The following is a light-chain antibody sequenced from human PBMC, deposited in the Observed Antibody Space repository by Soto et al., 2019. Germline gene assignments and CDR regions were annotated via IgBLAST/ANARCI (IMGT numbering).Light chain of an antibody. CDR2: GAS. CDR3: QQYDQWWT. Sequence: ETVMTQSPATLSVSPGERATFSCRVSQSINTNLAWFQLKPGQAPRLLIYGASIRAAGIPARFSGSGSGTEFSLTISSLQSEDFGVFFCQQYDQWWTFGQGTKVEVK. V-gene: IGKV3-15*01. J-gene: IGKJ1*01. CDR1: QSINTN.